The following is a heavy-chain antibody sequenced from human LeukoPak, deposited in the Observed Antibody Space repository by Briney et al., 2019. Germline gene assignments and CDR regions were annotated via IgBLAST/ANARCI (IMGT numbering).Heavy chain of an antibody. Sequence: GGSLRLSCAASGFTFSSYAMSWVRQAPGKGLEWVSAISGSGGNTYSADSVKGRCTISRDNSLQTLFLHMNSLRAEDTAVYYCARGMSATSGYLELEYWGQGALVTVS. CDR1: GFTFSSYA. V-gene: IGHV3-23*01. CDR2: ISGSGGNT. J-gene: IGHJ4*02. D-gene: IGHD3-22*01. CDR3: ARGMSATSGYLELEY.